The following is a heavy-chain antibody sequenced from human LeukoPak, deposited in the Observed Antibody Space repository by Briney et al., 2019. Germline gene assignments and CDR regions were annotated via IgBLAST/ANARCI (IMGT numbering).Heavy chain of an antibody. D-gene: IGHD6-19*01. CDR2: ISWNSGSI. J-gene: IGHJ3*02. Sequence: GRSLRLSCAASGFTFDDYAMHWVRQAPGKGLEWVSGISWNSGSIGYADSVKGRFTISRDSAKNSLYLQMNSLRAEDMALYYCAKDRTRYSSGWYFPVAFDIWGQGTMVTVSS. CDR1: GFTFDDYA. V-gene: IGHV3-9*03. CDR3: AKDRTRYSSGWYFPVAFDI.